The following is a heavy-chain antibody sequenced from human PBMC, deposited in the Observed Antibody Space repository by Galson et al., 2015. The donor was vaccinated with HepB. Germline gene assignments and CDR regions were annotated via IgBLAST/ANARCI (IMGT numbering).Heavy chain of an antibody. CDR1: GFTFRSYA. CDR2: ISYDGNNQ. D-gene: IGHD2-8*02. CDR3: ARGNYFVLEPGALSYYYYAMDI. J-gene: IGHJ6*02. Sequence: SLRLSCAASGFTFRSYAMHWVRQAPGKGLEWVAVISYDGNNQYYADSVKGRFTISRVNSKNTLFVQMNSLRVADTAVYFCARGNYFVLEPGALSYYYYAMDIWGQGTTVTVSS. V-gene: IGHV3-30*04.